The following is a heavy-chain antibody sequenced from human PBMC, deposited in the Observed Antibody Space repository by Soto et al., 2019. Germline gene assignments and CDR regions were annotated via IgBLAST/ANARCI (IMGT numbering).Heavy chain of an antibody. CDR2: INHSGST. J-gene: IGHJ5*02. D-gene: IGHD2-21*02. Sequence: SETLSLTCAVYGGSFSGYYWSWIRQPPGKGLEWIGEINHSGSTNYNPSLKSRVTISVDTSKNQFSLKLSSVTATDTAVYYCASGGGDVRPRYNWFDPWRQGPLVTVSS. CDR3: ASGGGDVRPRYNWFDP. V-gene: IGHV4-34*01. CDR1: GGSFSGYY.